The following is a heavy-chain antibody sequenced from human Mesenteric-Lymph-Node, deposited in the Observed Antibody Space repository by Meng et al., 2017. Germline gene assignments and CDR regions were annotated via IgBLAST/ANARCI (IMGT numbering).Heavy chain of an antibody. D-gene: IGHD1-26*01. CDR3: ARSEWERDGMDV. V-gene: IGHV1-46*01. CDR2: INPSGGST. Sequence: ASVKVSCKASGYTFTSYYMHWVRQAPGQGLEWMGIINPSGGSTSYAQKFQGRVTITTDESTSTAYMELSSLRSEDTAVYYCARSEWERDGMDVWGQGTTVTVSS. J-gene: IGHJ6*02. CDR1: GYTFTSYY.